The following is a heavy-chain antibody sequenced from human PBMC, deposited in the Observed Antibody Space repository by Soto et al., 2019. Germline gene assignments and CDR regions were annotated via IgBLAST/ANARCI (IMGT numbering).Heavy chain of an antibody. Sequence: GASVKVSCKAPGYTFTSYGISWVRQAPGQGLEWMGWISAYNGNTNYAQKLQGRVTMTTDTSTSTAYMELRSLRSDDTAVYYCARCTRITIFGVVIEGFDYWGQGTLVTVSS. J-gene: IGHJ4*02. CDR2: ISAYNGNT. D-gene: IGHD3-3*01. V-gene: IGHV1-18*04. CDR1: GYTFTSYG. CDR3: ARCTRITIFGVVIEGFDY.